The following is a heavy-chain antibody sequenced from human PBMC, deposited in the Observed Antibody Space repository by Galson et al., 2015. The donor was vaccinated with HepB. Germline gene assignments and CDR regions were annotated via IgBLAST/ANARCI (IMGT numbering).Heavy chain of an antibody. CDR1: FTSYA. Sequence: FTSYAMHWVRQAPGQRLEWMGWINAGNGNTKYSQKFQGRVTITRDTSASTAYMELSSLRSEDTAVYYCARYCSSTSCPFYYYGMDVWGQGTTVTVSS. D-gene: IGHD2-2*01. CDR2: INAGNGNT. V-gene: IGHV1-3*01. J-gene: IGHJ6*02. CDR3: ARYCSSTSCPFYYYGMDV.